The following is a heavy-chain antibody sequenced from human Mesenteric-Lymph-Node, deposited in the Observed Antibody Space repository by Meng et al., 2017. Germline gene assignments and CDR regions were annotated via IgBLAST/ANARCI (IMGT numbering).Heavy chain of an antibody. V-gene: IGHV1-8*01. CDR2: MNTNSGNT. CDR3: ARDSVVVGSTFKAFDH. J-gene: IGHJ4*02. CDR1: GYPFTSYD. Sequence: ASLKVSCKASGYPFTSYDINWVRQATGQGLEWMGWMNTNSGNTGYAQKFQGRVIMTRNTSIRTAYMELSSLRSEDTAVYYCARDSVVVGSTFKAFDHWGQGTLVTVSS. D-gene: IGHD2-15*01.